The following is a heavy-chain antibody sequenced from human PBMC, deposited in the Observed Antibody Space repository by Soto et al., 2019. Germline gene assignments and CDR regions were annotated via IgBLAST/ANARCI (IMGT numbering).Heavy chain of an antibody. CDR1: GGSISSYY. CDR2: IYYSGST. Sequence: QVQLQESGPGLVKPSETLSLTCTVSGGSISSYYWSWIWQPPGKGLEWIGYIYYSGSTNYNPSLKSRVTISVDTSKNQFSLKLSSVTAADTAVYYCAGRFNTAAPYYYYYMDVWGKGTTVTVSS. CDR3: AGRFNTAAPYYYYYMDV. V-gene: IGHV4-59*01. D-gene: IGHD6-13*01. J-gene: IGHJ6*03.